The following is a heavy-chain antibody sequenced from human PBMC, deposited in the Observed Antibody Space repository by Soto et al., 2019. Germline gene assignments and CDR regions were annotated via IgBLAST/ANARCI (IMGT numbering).Heavy chain of an antibody. CDR2: INPNSGGT. CDR1: GYTFTGYY. D-gene: IGHD3-3*01. CDR3: ARVGFWSGSDYYGMDV. Sequence: ASVKVSCKASGYTFTGYYMHWVRQAPGQGLEWMGWINPNSGGTNYAQKFQGWVTMTRDTSISTAYMELSRLRSDDTVVYYCARVGFWSGSDYYGMDVWGQGTTVTVSS. V-gene: IGHV1-2*04. J-gene: IGHJ6*02.